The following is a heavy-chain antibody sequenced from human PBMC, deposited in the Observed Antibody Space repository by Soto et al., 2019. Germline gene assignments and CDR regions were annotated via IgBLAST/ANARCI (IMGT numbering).Heavy chain of an antibody. V-gene: IGHV3-23*01. CDR1: GFTFSILA. J-gene: IGHJ4*02. CDR2: IDYTGGTT. D-gene: IGHD6-19*01. CDR3: AKDATRTSGWYYFDY. Sequence: QPGGSLRLSCAASGFTFSILAMGWVRQAPGKGLEWVSVIDYTGGTTYYTDSVKGRFIISRDNSKKILYLQMSSLRTEDTAIYYCAKDATRTSGWYYFDYWGRGALVTV.